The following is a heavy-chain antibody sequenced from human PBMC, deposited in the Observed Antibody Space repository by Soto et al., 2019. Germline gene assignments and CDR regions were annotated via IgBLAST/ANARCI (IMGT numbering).Heavy chain of an antibody. J-gene: IGHJ4*02. D-gene: IGHD2-15*01. V-gene: IGHV3-74*01. CDR3: VRGGGGGSFDQ. CDR2: LSGDGTGT. Sequence: EVELVESGGGLVQPGGSLRLSCAASGFTLGSYWMHWVRQAPGKGLVWVSRLSGDGTGTRYADFVKGRFTISGDNAKNTLYLDMNCLGPDDTAVYYCVRGGGGGSFDQWGQGTLGTVSS. CDR1: GFTLGSYW.